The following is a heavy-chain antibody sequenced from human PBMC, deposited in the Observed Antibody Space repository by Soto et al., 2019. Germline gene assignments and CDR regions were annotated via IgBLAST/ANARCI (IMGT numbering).Heavy chain of an antibody. CDR3: ARGLISGSHYSGGWYYFDS. CDR2: INHSGSA. Sequence: SETLSLTCDVYGGSFSGYIWTWIRQTPGKGLHWIGQINHSGSANYNPSLKSRVTISVHTSNSQFSLELSSVTAADTAVYYCARGLISGSHYSGGWYYFDSWGQGTQVTVSS. D-gene: IGHD1-26*01. CDR1: GGSFSGYI. J-gene: IGHJ4*02. V-gene: IGHV4-34*01.